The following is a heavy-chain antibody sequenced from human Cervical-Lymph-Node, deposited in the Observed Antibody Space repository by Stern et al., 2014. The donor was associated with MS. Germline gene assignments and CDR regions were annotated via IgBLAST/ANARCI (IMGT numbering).Heavy chain of an antibody. CDR2: IYGDNDK. J-gene: IGHJ4*02. Sequence: QVTLRESGPGLVKATKTLTLTCTFSGVSFNSSEVAVVWIRQATGEDLGFLALIYGDNDKRFSPSLRNKLTVTKDTSNNHIVLVMTNMHPVDTATYYSTHRNYHYIFFNHWGQGAQVTVSS. V-gene: IGHV2-5*02. CDR1: GVSFNSSEVA. CDR3: THRNYHYIFFNH. D-gene: IGHD3-22*01.